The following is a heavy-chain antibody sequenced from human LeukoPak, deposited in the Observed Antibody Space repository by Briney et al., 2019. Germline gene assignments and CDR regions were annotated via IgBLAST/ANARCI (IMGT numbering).Heavy chain of an antibody. CDR3: ARDPYYYDSSGYYRD. D-gene: IGHD3-22*01. V-gene: IGHV1-69*05. J-gene: IGHJ4*02. CDR1: GGTFSSYA. Sequence: SVKVSCKASGGTFSSYAISWVRQAPGQGLEWMGRIIPIFGTANYAQKFQGRVTITTDESTSTAYMELSSLRSKDTAVYYCARDPYYYDSSGYYRDWGQGTLVTVSS. CDR2: IIPIFGTA.